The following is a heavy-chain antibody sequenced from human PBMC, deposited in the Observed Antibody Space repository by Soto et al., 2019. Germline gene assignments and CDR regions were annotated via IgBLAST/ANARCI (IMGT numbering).Heavy chain of an antibody. J-gene: IGHJ3*02. CDR1: GFTFSSYG. CDR3: ARDGGGLASDAFDI. CDR2: IWYDGSNK. Sequence: GGSLRLSCAASGFTFSSYGMHWVRQAPGKGLEWVAVIWYDGSNKYYADSVKGRFTISRDNSKNTLYLQMNSLRAEDTAVYYCARDGGGLASDAFDIWGQGTMVTVSS. D-gene: IGHD3-10*01. V-gene: IGHV3-33*01.